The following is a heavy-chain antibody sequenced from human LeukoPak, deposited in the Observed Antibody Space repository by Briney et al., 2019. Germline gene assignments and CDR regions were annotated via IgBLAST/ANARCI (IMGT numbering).Heavy chain of an antibody. CDR2: ISSSGSTI. D-gene: IGHD4-17*01. CDR1: GFTFSSYS. J-gene: IGHJ3*02. V-gene: IGHV3-48*04. CDR3: ASGDYADAFDI. Sequence: GGSLRLSCAASGFTFSSYSMNWVRQAPGKGLEWVSYISSSGSTIYYADSVKGRFTISRDNAKNSLYLQMNSLRAEDTAVYYCASGDYADAFDIWGQGTMVTVSS.